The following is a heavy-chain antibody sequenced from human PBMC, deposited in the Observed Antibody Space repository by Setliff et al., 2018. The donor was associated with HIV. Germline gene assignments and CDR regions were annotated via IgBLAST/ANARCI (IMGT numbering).Heavy chain of an antibody. CDR2: IHSSGGS. D-gene: IGHD3-3*01. CDR1: GGSISGHH. Sequence: SETLSLTCTVSGGSISGHHWSWIRQSPGKGLEWMGNIHSSGGSNYNTSLKNRLTMLLHMSKNQFSLRLKSVTAADTALYFCARVTYFDFWSSYPHYYMDVWGKGTTVTVSS. J-gene: IGHJ6*03. CDR3: ARVTYFDFWSSYPHYYMDV. V-gene: IGHV4-59*11.